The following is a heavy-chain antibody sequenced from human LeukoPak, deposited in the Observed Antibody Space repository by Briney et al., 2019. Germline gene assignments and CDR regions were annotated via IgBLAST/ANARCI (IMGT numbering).Heavy chain of an antibody. D-gene: IGHD2-21*02. CDR2: IGTTSGAI. J-gene: IGHJ4*02. Sequence: VGSLRLSCAASGFTFNAFGMNWVRQAPGKGLEWVSYIGTTSGAIYYADSVKGRFIISRDSAKNSLYLQMNSLRAEDTAVYYCARFRTWGDKAFDYWGQGTLVTVSS. CDR3: ARFRTWGDKAFDY. V-gene: IGHV3-48*01. CDR1: GFTFNAFG.